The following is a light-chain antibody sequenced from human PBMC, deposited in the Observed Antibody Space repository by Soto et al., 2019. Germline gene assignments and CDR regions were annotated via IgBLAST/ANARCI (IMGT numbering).Light chain of an antibody. CDR2: DAS. V-gene: IGKV1-5*01. CDR3: EQYNRDPWT. CDR1: QSISSW. J-gene: IGKJ1*01. Sequence: DIQMIQSPPTLAASVGDRDTITCRASQSISSWLAWYQQKPGKAPKLLIYDASSLESGVPSRFSGSGSGTENALTISTLQPDDFATHYCEQYNRDPWTFGQGTKVDIK.